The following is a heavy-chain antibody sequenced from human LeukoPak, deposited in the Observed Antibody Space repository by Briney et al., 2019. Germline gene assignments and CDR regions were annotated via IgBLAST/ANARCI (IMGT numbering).Heavy chain of an antibody. D-gene: IGHD2-15*01. V-gene: IGHV1-8*01. CDR3: ARAYCSGGSCYTGI. J-gene: IGHJ4*02. CDR1: GYTFTSYD. CDR2: MNPNSGNT. Sequence: ASVKVSCKASGYTFTSYDINWVRQATGQGLEWMGWMNPNSGNTGYAQKFQGRVTMTRNTSISTAYMELSSLRSEDTAVYYCARAYCSGGSCYTGIWGQGTLVTVPS.